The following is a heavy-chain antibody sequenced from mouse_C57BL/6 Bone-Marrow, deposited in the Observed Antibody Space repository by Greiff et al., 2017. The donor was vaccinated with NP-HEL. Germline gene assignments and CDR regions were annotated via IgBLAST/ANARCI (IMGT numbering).Heavy chain of an antibody. V-gene: IGHV14-4*01. CDR1: GFNIIDDY. CDR2: IDPENGDT. CDR3: TTGWFAY. Sequence: VQLKQSGAELVRPGASVKLSCTASGFNIIDDYMHWVKQRPEQGLEWIGWIDPENGDTEYASKFQGKATITADTSSNTAYLQLSSLTSEDTAVYYCTTGWFAYWGQGTLVTVSA. J-gene: IGHJ3*01.